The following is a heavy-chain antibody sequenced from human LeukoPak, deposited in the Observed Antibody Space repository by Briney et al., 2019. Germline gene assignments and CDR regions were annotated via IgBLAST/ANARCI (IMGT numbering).Heavy chain of an antibody. J-gene: IGHJ4*02. CDR1: GFTVITND. D-gene: IGHD1-14*01. CDR3: ARGVEPLAANTLAY. Sequence: GQSLRLSCAASGFTVITNDMTWVRQAPGKGLEWVSVLYSDGNTKYADSVQGRFTISRDNSKNTLYLEMNSLSPDDTAVYYCARGVEPLAANTLAYWGQGTLVTVSS. V-gene: IGHV3-53*01. CDR2: LYSDGNT.